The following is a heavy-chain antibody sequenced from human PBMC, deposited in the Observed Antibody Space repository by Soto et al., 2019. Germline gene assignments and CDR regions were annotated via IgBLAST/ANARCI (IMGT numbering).Heavy chain of an antibody. V-gene: IGHV1-69*06. CDR1: GGNFNNYA. CDR2: IIPIIDTT. D-gene: IGHD6-6*01. Sequence: QVQLVQSGAEVKKPGSSVKVSCKASGGNFNNYAISWVRQAPAQGLQWMGGIIPIIDTTHYAQKLQGRVTISADRGRTTVYMELTGLTSDDSATYFCAREPRARDAFRLWGPGTVVTVSS. J-gene: IGHJ3*01. CDR3: AREPRARDAFRL.